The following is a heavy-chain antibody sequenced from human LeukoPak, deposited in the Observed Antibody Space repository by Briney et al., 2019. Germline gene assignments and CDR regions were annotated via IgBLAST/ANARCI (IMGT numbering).Heavy chain of an antibody. J-gene: IGHJ4*02. CDR3: ARDLSGSYEYYFDY. Sequence: PGGSLRLSCAASGFTFSSYSMNWVRQAPGKGLEWVSSISSSSSYIYYADSVKGRFTISGDNAKNSLYLQMNSLRAEDTAVYYCARDLSGSYEYYFDYWGQGTLVTVSS. CDR1: GFTFSSYS. V-gene: IGHV3-21*01. CDR2: ISSSSSYI. D-gene: IGHD3-10*01.